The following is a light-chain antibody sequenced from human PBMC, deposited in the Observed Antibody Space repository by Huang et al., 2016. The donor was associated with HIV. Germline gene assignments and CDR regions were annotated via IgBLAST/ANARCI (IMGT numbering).Light chain of an antibody. Sequence: EIVLTKSPATLSLSPGERATLSCRASQSVSRYLAWYQQKPGQAPRLLIFDASTRATGIPARFSGTGSGTDFTLTISSLEAEDSAVYYCQQRSNWPPLTFGGGTKVEIK. CDR1: QSVSRY. V-gene: IGKV3-11*01. CDR3: QQRSNWPPLT. J-gene: IGKJ4*01. CDR2: DAS.